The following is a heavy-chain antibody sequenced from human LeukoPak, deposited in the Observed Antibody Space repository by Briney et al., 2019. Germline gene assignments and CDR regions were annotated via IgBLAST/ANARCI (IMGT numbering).Heavy chain of an antibody. CDR2: ISYSSDHI. Sequence: GGTLRLSCAASGFTFSSYGMSWVRQAPGKGLEWVSSISYSSDHIYYADSVKGRFTISRDNANNSLYLQMNNLRAEDTAVYYCARRNGDYRHYYYYYMDVWGKGTTVTISS. V-gene: IGHV3-21*01. CDR1: GFTFSSYG. D-gene: IGHD4-17*01. CDR3: ARRNGDYRHYYYYYMDV. J-gene: IGHJ6*03.